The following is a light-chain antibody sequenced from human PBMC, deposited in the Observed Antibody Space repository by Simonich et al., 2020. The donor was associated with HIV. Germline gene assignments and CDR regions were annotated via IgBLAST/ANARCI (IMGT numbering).Light chain of an antibody. CDR2: DNN. CDR1: GSNIGNNF. V-gene: IGLV1-51*01. J-gene: IGLJ3*02. Sequence: QSVLTQPPSVSAAPGQKVTISCSGNGSNIGNNFVSWYQQFPGTAPKLLIYDNNKRPPGVPDRISGSKSGTSATLGITGLQTGDEADYYCGTWDSSLNAWVFGGGTKLTVL. CDR3: GTWDSSLNAWV.